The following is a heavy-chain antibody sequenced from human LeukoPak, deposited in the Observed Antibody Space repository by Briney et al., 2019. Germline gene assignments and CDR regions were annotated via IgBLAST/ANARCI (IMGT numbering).Heavy chain of an antibody. CDR1: GFTFSSYE. CDR2: ISSGGTTL. CDR3: ATWRGLAH. V-gene: IGHV3-48*03. D-gene: IGHD2-21*01. Sequence: GGSLRLSCVASGFTFSSYEMNWVRQAPGKGLEWVSHISSGGTTLFYAASVKGRFTISRDNAKNSLYLQMNSLTADDTAVCYCATWRGLAHWGQGTLVTVSS. J-gene: IGHJ4*02.